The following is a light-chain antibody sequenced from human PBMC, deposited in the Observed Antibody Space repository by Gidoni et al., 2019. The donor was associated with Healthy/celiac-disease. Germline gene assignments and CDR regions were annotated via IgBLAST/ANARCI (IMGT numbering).Light chain of an antibody. CDR1: QSVSSF. J-gene: IGKJ4*01. CDR2: DAS. V-gene: IGKV3-11*01. Sequence: EIVLTQSPATLSLSPGERANLSCRASQSVSSFLAWYQQKPGQAPRLLIYDASNRATGIPARFSGSGSGTDFTLTISSLEPEDFAVYYCHQRSNWLTFGGGTKLEIK. CDR3: HQRSNWLT.